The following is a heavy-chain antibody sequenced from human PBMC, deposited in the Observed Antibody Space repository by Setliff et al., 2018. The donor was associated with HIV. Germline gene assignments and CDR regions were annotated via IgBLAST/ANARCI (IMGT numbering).Heavy chain of an antibody. CDR1: GGSIDSSDYY. CDR3: ARGDGTKYYYYYYMDV. Sequence: ASETLSLTCSVSGGSIDSSDYYWGWIRQPPGKGLEWIGTVYYTGSTFYNPSLESRVTISVDTSKNQFSLKLSSVTAADTAVYYCARGDGTKYYYYYYMDVWGKGTTVTVSS. V-gene: IGHV4-39*07. CDR2: VYYTGST. D-gene: IGHD1-7*01. J-gene: IGHJ6*03.